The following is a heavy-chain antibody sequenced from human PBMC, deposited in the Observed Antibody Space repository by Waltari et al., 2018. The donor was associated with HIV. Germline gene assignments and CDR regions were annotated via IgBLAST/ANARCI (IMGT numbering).Heavy chain of an antibody. CDR3: ARDRGPSAVTGGSYFDY. CDR2: IIPILGIA. Sequence: QVQLVQSGAEVKKPGSSVKVSCKASGGTFSSYAISWVRQAPGQGLEWMGRIIPILGIANYAQKFQGRVTITADKSTSTAYMELSSLRSEDTAVYYCARDRGPSAVTGGSYFDYWGQGTLVTVSS. D-gene: IGHD6-19*01. CDR1: GGTFSSYA. V-gene: IGHV1-69*04. J-gene: IGHJ4*02.